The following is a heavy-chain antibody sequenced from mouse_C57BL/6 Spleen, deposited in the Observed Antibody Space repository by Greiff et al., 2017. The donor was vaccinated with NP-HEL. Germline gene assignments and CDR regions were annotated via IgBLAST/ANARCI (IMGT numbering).Heavy chain of an antibody. D-gene: IGHD2-4*01. CDR1: GYSFTSYY. V-gene: IGHV1-66*01. J-gene: IGHJ3*01. Sequence: QVQLKQSGPELVKPGASVKISCKASGYSFTSYYIHWVKQRPGQGLEWIGWIYPGSGNTKYNEKFKGKATLTADTSSSTAYMQLSSLTSEDSAVYYCARTYYDYGAWFAYWGQGTLVTVSA. CDR2: IYPGSGNT. CDR3: ARTYYDYGAWFAY.